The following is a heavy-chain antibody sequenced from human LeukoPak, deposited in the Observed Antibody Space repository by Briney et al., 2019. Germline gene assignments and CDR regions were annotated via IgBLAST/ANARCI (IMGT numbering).Heavy chain of an antibody. CDR3: ARDRYCSSTSCFNWFDP. J-gene: IGHJ5*02. D-gene: IGHD2-2*01. CDR2: ISAYNGNT. CDR1: GYTFASYG. V-gene: IGHV1-18*01. Sequence: ASVKVSCKASGYTFASYGISWVRQAPGQGLEWMGWISAYNGNTNYAQKLQGRVTMTTDTSTSTAYMELRSLRSDDTAVYYCARDRYCSSTSCFNWFDPWGQGTLVTVSS.